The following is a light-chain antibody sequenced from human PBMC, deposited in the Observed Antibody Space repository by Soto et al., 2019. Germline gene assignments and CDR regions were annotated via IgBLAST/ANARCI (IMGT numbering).Light chain of an antibody. Sequence: DIQMTQSPSTLSASVGDRVTITCRASQSISSWLAWYQQKPGKAPKLLIYDASSLESGVPSRFSGSGSGTEFPLTISRLQPDDFATYFCQQYNSYPWTFGQGTKVEI. V-gene: IGKV1-5*01. CDR1: QSISSW. CDR3: QQYNSYPWT. J-gene: IGKJ1*01. CDR2: DAS.